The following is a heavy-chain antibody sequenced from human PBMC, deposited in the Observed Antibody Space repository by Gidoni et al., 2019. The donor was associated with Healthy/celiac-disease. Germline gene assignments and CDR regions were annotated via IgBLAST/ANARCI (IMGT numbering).Heavy chain of an antibody. CDR1: GGSFSGYY. D-gene: IGHD3-10*01. Sequence: QVQLQQWGAGLLKPSETLSLTCAGYGGSFSGYYWSWIRQPPGKGLEWIGEINHSGSTNYNPSLKSRVTISVDTSKNQFSLKLSSVTAADTAVYYCARDRLLLWFGEARYFDYWGQGTLVTVSS. CDR2: INHSGST. V-gene: IGHV4-34*01. CDR3: ARDRLLLWFGEARYFDY. J-gene: IGHJ4*02.